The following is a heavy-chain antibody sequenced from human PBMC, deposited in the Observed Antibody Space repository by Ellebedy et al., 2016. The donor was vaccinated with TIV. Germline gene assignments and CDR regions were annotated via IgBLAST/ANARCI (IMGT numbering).Heavy chain of an antibody. CDR3: AKDPAGDWRLDNYAMDV. CDR1: GFTFSRYA. D-gene: IGHD2-21*01. CDR2: ISLTGGHT. V-gene: IGHV3-23*01. J-gene: IGHJ6*02. Sequence: GGSLRLXXAASGFTFSRYAMSWVRQAPGKGLEWVSSISLTGGHTYYADSVKGRFTISRDNSNNRLHLQMTSLRAEDTAIYYCAKDPAGDWRLDNYAMDVWGQGTTVTV.